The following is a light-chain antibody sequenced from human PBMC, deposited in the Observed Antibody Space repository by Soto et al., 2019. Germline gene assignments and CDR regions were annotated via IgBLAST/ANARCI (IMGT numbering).Light chain of an antibody. J-gene: IGKJ1*01. CDR3: QQSYSIPWT. CDR2: GAS. V-gene: IGKV1-39*01. CDR1: QTISNN. Sequence: DIQMTQSPSSLSASVGDTVTLACRASQTISNNLDWYQHKPGKAPQLLIFGASSLQGGVPSRFSGSGSGTDFTLTITSLLPEDFATYYCQQSYSIPWTFGQGTKVDVK.